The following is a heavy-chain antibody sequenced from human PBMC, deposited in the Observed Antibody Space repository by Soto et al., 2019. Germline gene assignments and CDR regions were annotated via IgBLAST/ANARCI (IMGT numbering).Heavy chain of an antibody. D-gene: IGHD6-13*01. V-gene: IGHV3-48*01. CDR3: ARQQLVGWFDP. CDR1: GSTFSSYS. J-gene: IGHJ5*02. Sequence: GGSLRLSCAASGSTFSSYSMNWVRQAPGKGLEWVSYISSSSSTIYYADSVKGRFTISRDNAKNSLYLQMNSLRAEDTAVYYYARQQLVGWFDPWGQGTLVTVSS. CDR2: ISSSSSTI.